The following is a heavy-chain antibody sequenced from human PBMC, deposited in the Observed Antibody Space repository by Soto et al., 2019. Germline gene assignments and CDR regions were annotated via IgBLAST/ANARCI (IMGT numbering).Heavy chain of an antibody. V-gene: IGHV5-10-1*01. CDR3: ARQPLYFFGCSGYAVYWFYP. D-gene: IGHD2-15*01. Sequence: PGESLKISCKGSGYSFTSYWISWVRQMPGKGLEWMGRIDPSDSYTNYSPSFQGHVTISADKSISTAYLQWSSLKASDTAMYYCARQPLYFFGCSGYAVYWFYPWGQGTLVTVS. J-gene: IGHJ5*01. CDR2: IDPSDSYT. CDR1: GYSFTSYW.